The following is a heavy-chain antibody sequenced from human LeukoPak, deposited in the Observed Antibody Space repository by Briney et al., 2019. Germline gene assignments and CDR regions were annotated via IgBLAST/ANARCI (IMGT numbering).Heavy chain of an antibody. V-gene: IGHV3-64D*09. CDR3: VKDKYYDNSAYRSGAFDI. Sequence: GGCLRLFCSASGFTFRTYAMHWVRQAPGKGLECVSTISSNGGRTYYAESVKGRFTISRDNSKNTLYLQMSSLRADDTSVYYCVKDKYYDNSAYRSGAFDIWGQGTMVTVSS. J-gene: IGHJ3*02. CDR2: ISSNGGRT. CDR1: GFTFRTYA. D-gene: IGHD3-22*01.